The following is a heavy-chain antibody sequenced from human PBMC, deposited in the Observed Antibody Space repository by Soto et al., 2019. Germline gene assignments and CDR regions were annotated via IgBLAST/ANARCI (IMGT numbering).Heavy chain of an antibody. Sequence: PSETRSRTCIVSGYSVTSSDYYGGWIRQPPGKGLEWIGSMFYSGLTYYNPSLKSRVTLSVDTSKNQFSVRLNSVTAADTAVYYCAPLSVSLSGPYGIHVWGQGTTVTVSS. D-gene: IGHD2-15*01. CDR3: APLSVSLSGPYGIHV. CDR1: GYSVTSSDYY. CDR2: MFYSGLT. J-gene: IGHJ6*02. V-gene: IGHV4-39*01.